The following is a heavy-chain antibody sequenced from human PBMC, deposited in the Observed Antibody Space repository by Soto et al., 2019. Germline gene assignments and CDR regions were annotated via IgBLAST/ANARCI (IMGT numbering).Heavy chain of an antibody. CDR3: ARDVEQADCYYYIGGFFDY. Sequence: EVQLVESGGGLVQPGGSLRLSCAASGFTFSSYSMNWVRQAPGKGLEWVSYISSSSSTIYYADSVKGRFTISRDNAKNSQYLQKNSLRDEDTAVYYCARDVEQADCYYYIGGFFDYWGQGTLVTVSS. D-gene: IGHD2-21*01. V-gene: IGHV3-48*02. CDR1: GFTFSSYS. CDR2: ISSSSSTI. J-gene: IGHJ4*02.